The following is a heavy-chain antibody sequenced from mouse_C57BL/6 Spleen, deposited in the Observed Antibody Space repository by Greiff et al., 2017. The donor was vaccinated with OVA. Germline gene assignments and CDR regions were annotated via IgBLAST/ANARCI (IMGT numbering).Heavy chain of an antibody. J-gene: IGHJ4*01. CDR1: GFTFSSYG. D-gene: IGHD1-1*01. CDR3: ARHVYGSSFYAMDY. V-gene: IGHV5-6*02. CDR2: ISSGGSYT. Sequence: EVKLVESGGDLVKPGGSLKLSCAASGFTFSSYGMSWVRQTPDKRLEWVATISSGGSYTYYPDSVKGRFTISRDNAKNTLYLQMSSLKSEDTAMYYCARHVYGSSFYAMDYWGQGTSVTVSS.